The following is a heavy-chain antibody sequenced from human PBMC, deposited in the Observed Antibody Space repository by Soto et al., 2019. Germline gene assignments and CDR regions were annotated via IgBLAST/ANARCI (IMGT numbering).Heavy chain of an antibody. Sequence: ASVKVSCKASGYTFISYGISWVRQAPGQGLEWMGWISAYNGNTNYAQKLQGRVTMTTDTSTSTAYMELRSLRPDDTAVYYCARVEAAMSGHWFDPWGQGTLVTVSS. CDR2: ISAYNGNT. D-gene: IGHD2-2*01. CDR3: ARVEAAMSGHWFDP. CDR1: GYTFISYG. J-gene: IGHJ5*02. V-gene: IGHV1-18*01.